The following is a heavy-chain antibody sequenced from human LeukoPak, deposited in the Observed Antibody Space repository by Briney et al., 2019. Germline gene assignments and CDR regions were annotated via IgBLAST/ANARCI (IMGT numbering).Heavy chain of an antibody. CDR3: ASGWYQDYFDY. Sequence: PSETLSLTCAVYGGSFSGYYWSWTRQPSGKGLEWIGEVNHSGSTNYNPSLKSRVTISVDTSKNQFSLKLSSVTAADTAVYYCASGWYQDYFDYWGQGTLVTVSS. CDR1: GGSFSGYY. D-gene: IGHD2-2*01. J-gene: IGHJ4*02. V-gene: IGHV4-34*01. CDR2: VNHSGST.